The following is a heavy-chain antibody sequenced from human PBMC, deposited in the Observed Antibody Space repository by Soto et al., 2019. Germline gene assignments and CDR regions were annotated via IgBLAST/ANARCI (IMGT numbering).Heavy chain of an antibody. V-gene: IGHV3-30*03. Sequence: PVGSLRLSCASTGFTFSNYGMHWVRQAPGKGLEWVAVISYDGSKKYYADSVKGRFTISRDNSKNTLYLQMHSLRAEDTAVYYCATQYYSGTDWGQGTRVTVSS. CDR2: ISYDGSKK. CDR1: GFTFSNYG. CDR3: ATQYYSGTD. D-gene: IGHD6-13*01. J-gene: IGHJ4*02.